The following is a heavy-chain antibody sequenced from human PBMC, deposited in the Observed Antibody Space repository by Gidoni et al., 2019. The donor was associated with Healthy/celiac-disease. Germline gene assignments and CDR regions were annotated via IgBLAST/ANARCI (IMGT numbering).Heavy chain of an antibody. CDR3: AKGPKYSYGYYYYYYMDV. V-gene: IGHV3-23*01. J-gene: IGHJ6*03. CDR1: GFTFSSSA. Sequence: EVQLLESGGGLVQPGGSLRLPCAASGFTFSSSAMSWVRQAPGKGLEWVSAISGSGGSTYYADSVKGRFTISRDNSKNTLYLQMNSLRAEDTAVYYCAKGPKYSYGYYYYYYMDVWGKGTTVTVSS. D-gene: IGHD5-18*01. CDR2: ISGSGGST.